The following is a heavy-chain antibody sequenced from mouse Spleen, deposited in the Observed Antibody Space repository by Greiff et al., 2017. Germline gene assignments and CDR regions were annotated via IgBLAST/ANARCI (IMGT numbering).Heavy chain of an antibody. D-gene: IGHD2-14*01. V-gene: IGHV14-4*01. J-gene: IGHJ3*01. Sequence: EVKLQESGAELVRPGASVKLSCTASGFNIKDDYMHWVKQRPEQGLEWIGWIDPENGDTEYASKFQGKATITADTSSNTAYLQLSSLTSEDTAVYYCTPFRYDGGAWFAYWGQGTLVTVSA. CDR2: IDPENGDT. CDR1: GFNIKDDY. CDR3: TPFRYDGGAWFAY.